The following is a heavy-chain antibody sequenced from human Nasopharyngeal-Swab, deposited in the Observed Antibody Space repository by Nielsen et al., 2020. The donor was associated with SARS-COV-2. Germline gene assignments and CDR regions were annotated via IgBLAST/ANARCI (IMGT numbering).Heavy chain of an antibody. CDR3: ARDLYSGTKPRFWSGYYGYYYGMDV. V-gene: IGHV7-4-1*02. D-gene: IGHD3-3*01. Sequence: CVRQAPGQELEWIGWINTNTGNPTYAQGFTGRFVFSLDTSVSTAYLQISSLKAEDTAVYYCARDLYSGTKPRFWSGYYGYYYGMDVWGQGTTVTVSS. J-gene: IGHJ6*02. CDR2: INTNTGNP.